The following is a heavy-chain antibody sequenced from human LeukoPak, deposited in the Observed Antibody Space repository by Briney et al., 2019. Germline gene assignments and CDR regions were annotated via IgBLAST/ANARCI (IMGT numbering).Heavy chain of an antibody. CDR1: GGSINTYY. CDR2: IYYSGST. V-gene: IGHV4-59*01. D-gene: IGHD3-10*01. CDR3: ARLLYGSGSYYDY. Sequence: SETLSLTCTVSGGSINTYYWSWIRQPPGKGLEWIGYIYYSGSTNYNPSLKSRVTISVDTSKNQFSLKLSSVTAADTAVYYCARLLYGSGSYYDYWGRGTLVTVSS. J-gene: IGHJ4*02.